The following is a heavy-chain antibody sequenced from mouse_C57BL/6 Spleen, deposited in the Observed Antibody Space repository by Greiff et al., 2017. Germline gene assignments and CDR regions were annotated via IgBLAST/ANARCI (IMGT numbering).Heavy chain of an antibody. V-gene: IGHV1-52*01. CDR2: IDPSDSET. Sequence: VQLQQPGAELVRPGSSVKLSCEASGYTFTSYWMHWVKQRPIQGLEWIGNIDPSDSETHYNQKFKDKATLTVDKSSSTAYMQLSSLTSEDSAVYYCARYYGSTPYAMDYWGQGTSVTVSS. D-gene: IGHD1-1*01. CDR1: GYTFTSYW. J-gene: IGHJ4*01. CDR3: ARYYGSTPYAMDY.